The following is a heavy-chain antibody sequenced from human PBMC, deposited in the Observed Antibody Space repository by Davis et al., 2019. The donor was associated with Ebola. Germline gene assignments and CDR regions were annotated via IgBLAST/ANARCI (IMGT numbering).Heavy chain of an antibody. CDR2: INAGNGNT. Sequence: ASVKVSCKASGYTFTSYAMHWVRQAPGQRPEWMGWINAGNGNTKYSQKFQGRVTITRDTSASTAYMELSSLRSEDTAVYYCARGGRAIRELLRSSPLYYFDYWGQGTLVTVSS. CDR3: ARGGRAIRELLRSSPLYYFDY. V-gene: IGHV1-3*01. J-gene: IGHJ4*02. D-gene: IGHD1-26*01. CDR1: GYTFTSYA.